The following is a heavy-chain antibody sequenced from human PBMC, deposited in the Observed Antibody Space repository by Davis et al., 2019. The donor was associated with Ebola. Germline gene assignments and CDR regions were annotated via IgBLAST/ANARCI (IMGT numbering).Heavy chain of an antibody. D-gene: IGHD1-1*01. CDR2: IYTSGST. J-gene: IGHJ3*02. CDR3: ATNTTTGGVFDT. CDR1: GGSISSGSYY. V-gene: IGHV4-61*09. Sequence: LRLSCTVSGGSISSGSYYWSWIRQPAGKGLEWIGHIYTSGSTNYNPSLKSRVTISVDTSKNQFSLSLSAVTAADTAIYYCATNTTTGGVFDTWGQGTVVTVSS.